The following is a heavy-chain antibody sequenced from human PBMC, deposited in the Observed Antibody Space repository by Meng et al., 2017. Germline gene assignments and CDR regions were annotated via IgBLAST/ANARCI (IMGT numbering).Heavy chain of an antibody. CDR1: GFSVTTSY. D-gene: IGHD6-19*01. V-gene: IGHV3-53*02. Sequence: EVQLGENGGGLIQPGGSLRLSCTASGFSVTTSYMSWVRQAPGKGLEWVSVIYSGGSTYYADSVKGRFSISRDNSKNTLYLQMNSLRAEDTAVYFCARDSSSGWYHNYWGQGTLVTVSS. CDR3: ARDSSSGWYHNY. J-gene: IGHJ4*02. CDR2: IYSGGST.